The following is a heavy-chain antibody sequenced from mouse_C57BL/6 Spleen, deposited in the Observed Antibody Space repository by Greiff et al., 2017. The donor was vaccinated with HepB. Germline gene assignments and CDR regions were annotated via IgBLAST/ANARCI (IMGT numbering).Heavy chain of an antibody. CDR1: GYTFTSYW. J-gene: IGHJ4*01. CDR3: ARKNRYYDYEGHYAMDY. Sequence: QVQLQQPGAELVRPGTSVKLSCKASGYTFTSYWMHWVKQRPGQGLEWIGVIDPSDSYTNYNQKFKGKATLTVDTSSSTAYMQLSSLTSEDSAVYYCARKNRYYDYEGHYAMDYWGQGTSVTVSS. D-gene: IGHD2-4*01. CDR2: IDPSDSYT. V-gene: IGHV1-59*01.